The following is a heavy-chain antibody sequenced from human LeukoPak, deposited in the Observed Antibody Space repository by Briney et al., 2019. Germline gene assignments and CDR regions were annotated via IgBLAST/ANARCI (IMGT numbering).Heavy chain of an antibody. J-gene: IGHJ5*02. CDR1: GFTFTSYW. CDR3: SRGETRGATPGFDP. V-gene: IGHV3-7*01. Sequence: GGSLRLSCAASGFTFTSYWMTWVRQAPGKGLEWVANITKDGREKYYVDSVKGRFTISRDNSKNTLYLQMNSLRGEDTAVYYCSRGETRGATPGFDPWGQGTLVTVSS. D-gene: IGHD1-26*01. CDR2: ITKDGREK.